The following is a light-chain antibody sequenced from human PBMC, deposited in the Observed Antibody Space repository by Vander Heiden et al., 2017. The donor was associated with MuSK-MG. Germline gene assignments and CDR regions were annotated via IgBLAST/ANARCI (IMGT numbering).Light chain of an antibody. CDR2: RNS. CDR1: GSNIGSNY. CDR3: ASWDDSLSGFV. V-gene: IGLV1-47*01. J-gene: IGLJ1*01. Sequence: QSVLTQPPSASGTPGQTVTISCSGSGSNIGSNYVYWYQQLPGTAPKLLIYRNSQRPLGVPDRFSGSKSGTSASLAINGLRSEDEADYYCASWDDSLSGFVFGTGTKVTVL.